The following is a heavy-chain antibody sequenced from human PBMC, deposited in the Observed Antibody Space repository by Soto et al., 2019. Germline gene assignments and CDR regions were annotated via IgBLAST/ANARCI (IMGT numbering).Heavy chain of an antibody. CDR2: IKQDGSEK. CDR1: GFTFSSYW. CDR3: ARHPISYRCYMDY. Sequence: GGSLRLSCAASGFTFSSYWMSWVRQAPGKGLEWVANIKQDGSEKYYVDSVKGRFTISRDNAKNSLYLQMNSLRVEYSAVYYCARHPISYRCYMDYWGQGTLVTVSS. D-gene: IGHD3-16*02. J-gene: IGHJ4*02. V-gene: IGHV3-7*01.